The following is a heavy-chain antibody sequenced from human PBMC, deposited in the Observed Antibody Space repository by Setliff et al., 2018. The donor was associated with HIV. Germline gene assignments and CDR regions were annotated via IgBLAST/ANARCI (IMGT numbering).Heavy chain of an antibody. J-gene: IGHJ6*03. D-gene: IGHD6-13*01. CDR3: ARDLSSSWSYYYMDV. CDR1: GYTFTSYG. Sequence: ASVKVSCKASGYTFTSYGITWVRQAPGQGLEWMGWISTYNGNTHYAQKLQGRVTMTTDTSTSTVYMELSSLRSEDTAVYYCARDLSSSWSYYYMDVWGKGTTVTVS. CDR2: ISTYNGNT. V-gene: IGHV1-18*01.